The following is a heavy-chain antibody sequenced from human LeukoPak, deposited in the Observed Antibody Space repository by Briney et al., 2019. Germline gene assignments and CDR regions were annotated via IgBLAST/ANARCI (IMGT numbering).Heavy chain of an antibody. V-gene: IGHV1-3*01. CDR1: GYTFTSYA. J-gene: IGHJ4*02. CDR2: INAGNGNT. D-gene: IGHD3-10*01. CDR3: ARDFDYYGSGSYYSFDY. Sequence: GASVKVSCKASGYTFTSYAMHWVRQAPGQRLEWMGWINAGNGNTKYSQKFQGRVTITRDTSASTAYMELSSLRSEDMAVYYCARDFDYYGSGSYYSFDYWGQGTLVTVSS.